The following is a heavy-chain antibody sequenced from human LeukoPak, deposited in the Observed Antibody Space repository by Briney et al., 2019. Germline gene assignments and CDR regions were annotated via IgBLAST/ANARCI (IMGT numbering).Heavy chain of an antibody. V-gene: IGHV4-59*12. Sequence: PSETLSLTCTVSGGSISSYYWSWIRQPPGKGLEWIGYIYYSGSTNYNPSLKSRVTISVDTSKNQFSLKLSSVTAADTAVYYCARDLRYYYYMDVWGKGTTVTVSS. J-gene: IGHJ6*03. CDR3: ARDLRYYYYMDV. CDR2: IYYSGST. CDR1: GGSISSYY. D-gene: IGHD3-3*01.